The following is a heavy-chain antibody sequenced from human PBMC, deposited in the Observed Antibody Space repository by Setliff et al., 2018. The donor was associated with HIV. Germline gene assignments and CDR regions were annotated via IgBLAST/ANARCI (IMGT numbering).Heavy chain of an antibody. J-gene: IGHJ6*03. CDR3: ASEGSSTSFLRLYYYYYYMDV. CDR2: INQSGNT. V-gene: IGHV4-34*01. Sequence: KTSETLSLTCAVYGGSLSGYYWSWVRQSPGRGLEWIGEINQSGNTNFNPSLKSRLIISVDTSKSQFSLKLTSVTAADTAVYYCASEGSSTSFLRLYYYYYYMDVWGKGTTVTVSS. D-gene: IGHD2-2*01. CDR1: GGSLSGYY.